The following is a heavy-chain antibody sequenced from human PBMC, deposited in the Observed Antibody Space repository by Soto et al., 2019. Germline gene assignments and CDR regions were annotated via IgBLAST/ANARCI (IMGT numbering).Heavy chain of an antibody. CDR1: GFTFSSYA. CDR2: ISYDGSNK. D-gene: IGHD5-18*01. J-gene: IGHJ4*02. V-gene: IGHV3-30-3*01. Sequence: QVQLVESGGGVVQPGRSLRLSCAASGFTFSSYAMHWFRQAPGKGLEWVAVISYDGSNKYYADSVKGRFTISRDNSKNTLYLQMNSLRAEDTAVYYCARGGIGTAMVTFDYWGQGTLVTVSS. CDR3: ARGGIGTAMVTFDY.